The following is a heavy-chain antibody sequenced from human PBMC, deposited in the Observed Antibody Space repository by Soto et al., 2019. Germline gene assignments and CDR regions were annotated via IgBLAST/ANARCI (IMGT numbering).Heavy chain of an antibody. V-gene: IGHV4-34*01. Sequence: QVQLQQWGAGLLKPSETLSLTCAVYGGSFSGYYWSWIRQPPGKGLEWIGEINHSGSTNYNPSLKSRVTLSVDTSKNQFSLKLSSVTAADTAVYYCARGRRNWFDPWGQGTLVTVSS. CDR2: INHSGST. CDR3: ARGRRNWFDP. J-gene: IGHJ5*02. CDR1: GGSFSGYY.